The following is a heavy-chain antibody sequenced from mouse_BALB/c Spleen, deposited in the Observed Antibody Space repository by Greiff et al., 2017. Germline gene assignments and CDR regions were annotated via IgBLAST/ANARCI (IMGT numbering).Heavy chain of an antibody. D-gene: IGHD2-1*01. V-gene: IGHV2-6-2*01. J-gene: IGHJ4*01. CDR1: GFSLTSYG. CDR2: IWSDGST. CDR3: ARHWGNYGRAMDY. Sequence: VMLVESGPDLVAPSQSLSITCTVSGFSLTSYGVHWVRQPPGKGLEWLVVIWSDGSTTYNSALKSRLSISKDNSKSQVFLKMNSLQTDDTAMYYCARHWGNYGRAMDYWGQGTSVTVSS.